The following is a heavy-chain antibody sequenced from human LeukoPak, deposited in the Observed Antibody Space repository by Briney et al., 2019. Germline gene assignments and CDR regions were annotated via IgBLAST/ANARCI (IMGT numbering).Heavy chain of an antibody. CDR2: IKQDGSEK. J-gene: IGHJ6*03. D-gene: IGHD3-22*01. Sequence: GGSLRLSCAASGFTFSSYWMSWVRQAPGKGLEWVANIKQDGSEKYYVDSVKGRFTISRDNAKNSLYLQMNSLRAEDTAVYYCARGNVVMPSYYYYYYMDVWGKGTTVTVSS. CDR3: ARGNVVMPSYYYYYYMDV. V-gene: IGHV3-7*01. CDR1: GFTFSSYW.